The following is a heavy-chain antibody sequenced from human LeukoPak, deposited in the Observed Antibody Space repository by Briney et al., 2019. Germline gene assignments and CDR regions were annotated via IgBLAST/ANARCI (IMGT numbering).Heavy chain of an antibody. D-gene: IGHD2-2*01. CDR3: ARGPTAYCSTTTCSPYFDY. J-gene: IGHJ4*02. V-gene: IGHV4-4*07. Sequence: SETLSLTCTVSVGSISTYYWSWIRQPAGKGLEWIGRIYTGGITDYNPSLNSRVIMSIYTSKNQFSPQLSSVTAADTAVYYCARGPTAYCSTTTCSPYFDYWSQGTLVTVSS. CDR2: IYTGGIT. CDR1: VGSISTYY.